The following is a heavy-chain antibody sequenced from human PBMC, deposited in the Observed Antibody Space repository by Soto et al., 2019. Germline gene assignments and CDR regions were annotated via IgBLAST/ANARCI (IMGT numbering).Heavy chain of an antibody. Sequence: QVHLQQWGAGLLKPSGTLSLTCAVSGGSFSDAFWSWVRQSPGRGLEWFGEVFHTGNTNYNPSLKSRVTLSVDTAKNQFSLRLTSVTAADSAVYYCARAPRELLAEGPLFLYYYYGLDVWGQGTTVTVSS. D-gene: IGHD1-7*01. CDR1: GGSFSDAF. CDR3: ARAPRELLAEGPLFLYYYYGLDV. V-gene: IGHV4-34*12. J-gene: IGHJ6*02. CDR2: VFHTGNT.